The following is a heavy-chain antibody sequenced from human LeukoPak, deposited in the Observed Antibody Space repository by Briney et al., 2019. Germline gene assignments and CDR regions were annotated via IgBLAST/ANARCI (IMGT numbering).Heavy chain of an antibody. V-gene: IGHV3-30*04. J-gene: IGHJ4*02. CDR3: ARDLGGDSIAFDY. Sequence: GGSLRLSCAASGFTFSSYAMHWVRQAPGKGLEWVAVIPYDGSNKYYADSVKGRFTISRDNSKNTLYLQMNSLRAEDTAVYYCARDLGGDSIAFDYWGQGTLVTVSS. CDR2: IPYDGSNK. CDR1: GFTFSSYA. D-gene: IGHD2-21*01.